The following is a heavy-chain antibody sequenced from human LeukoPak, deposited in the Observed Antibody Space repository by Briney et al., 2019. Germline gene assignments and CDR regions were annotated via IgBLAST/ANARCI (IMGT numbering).Heavy chain of an antibody. CDR1: GGSFSGYY. CDR3: ARDPSSPSSGHDY. D-gene: IGHD3-22*01. CDR2: INHSEIT. J-gene: IGHJ4*02. Sequence: SETLSLTCAVYGGSFSGYYWSWICQPPGKWLEWIGEINHSEITSFNPSLKSRVTISVDTSKNQFSLRLSSVTAADTAVYYCARDPSSPSSGHDYWGQGTLVTVSS. V-gene: IGHV4-34*01.